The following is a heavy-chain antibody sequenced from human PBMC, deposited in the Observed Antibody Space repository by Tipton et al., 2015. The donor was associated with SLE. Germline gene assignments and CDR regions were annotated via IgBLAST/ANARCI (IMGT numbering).Heavy chain of an antibody. J-gene: IGHJ3*02. CDR1: GFTFRSYA. V-gene: IGHV3-23*01. CDR3: ARGRGALGYCSGGSCSGTFDI. Sequence: SLRLSCAASGFTFRSYAMTWVRQAPGKGLEWVSGISGSGGTTYYADSVKGRFTISRDNSMNTLYLQMNSLRADDTALYYCARGRGALGYCSGGSCSGTFDIWGQGTMVTVSS. D-gene: IGHD2-15*01. CDR2: ISGSGGTT.